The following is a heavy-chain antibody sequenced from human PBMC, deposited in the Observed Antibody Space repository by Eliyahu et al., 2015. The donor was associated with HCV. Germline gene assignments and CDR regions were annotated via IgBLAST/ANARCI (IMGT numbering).Heavy chain of an antibody. CDR2: ISYDGSNK. CDR1: GFXFXSFA. CDR3: ARDRDSSGPVGYYFDY. Sequence: QVQLVESGGGVVQPGRSLRLSXAASGFXFXSFAMHWVRQGPGKGLGWVAVISYDGSNKYYADSVKGRFTISRDNSKNTLYLQMNSLRAEDTAVYYCARDRDSSGPVGYYFDYWGQGTLVTVSS. J-gene: IGHJ4*02. D-gene: IGHD3-22*01. V-gene: IGHV3-30-3*01.